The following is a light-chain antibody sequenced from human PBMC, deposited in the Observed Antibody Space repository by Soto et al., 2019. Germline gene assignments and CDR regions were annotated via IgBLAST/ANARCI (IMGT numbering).Light chain of an antibody. CDR3: TSYAGSNIWV. Sequence: QSALTQPPSASGSPGXSVTISCTGTSSDVGAYNYVSWYQQYPGKAPKLMIYEVTKRPSGVPDRFSGSKSGKTASLTVSGLQPEDEADYYCTSYAGSNIWVFGGGTKLTVL. V-gene: IGLV2-8*01. CDR1: SSDVGAYNY. CDR2: EVT. J-gene: IGLJ3*02.